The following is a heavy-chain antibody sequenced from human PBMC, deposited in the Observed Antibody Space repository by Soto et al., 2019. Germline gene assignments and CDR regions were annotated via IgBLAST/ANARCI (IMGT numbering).Heavy chain of an antibody. CDR2: VKSKTDGWTT. CDR1: GFTFSDAW. CDR3: ATELYCASSTCPFAFDI. Sequence: EVQMVESGGGLVKPGGSLRLSCAASGFTFSDAWMNWVRQAPGKGLEWVGRVKSKTDGWTTDYATPVKGRFSISRDDSKNTLFLQMNSLKTEDTAVYFCATELYCASSTCPFAFDIWCQGTMVTVSS. D-gene: IGHD2-2*01. V-gene: IGHV3-15*01. J-gene: IGHJ3*02.